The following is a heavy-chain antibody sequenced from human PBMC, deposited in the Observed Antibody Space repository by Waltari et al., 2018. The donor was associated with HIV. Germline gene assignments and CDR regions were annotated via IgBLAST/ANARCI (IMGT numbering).Heavy chain of an antibody. V-gene: IGHV1-69*01. D-gene: IGHD3-9*01. CDR3: ARGEYYDILTGYSRDYYYGMDV. CDR2: IIPIFGTA. Sequence: QVQLVQSGAEVKKPGSSVKVSCKASGGTFSSYAISWVRQAPGQGLEWMGGIIPIFGTANYAQKVQGRVTITADESTSTAYMELSSLRSEDTAVYYCARGEYYDILTGYSRDYYYGMDVWGQGTTVTVSS. CDR1: GGTFSSYA. J-gene: IGHJ6*02.